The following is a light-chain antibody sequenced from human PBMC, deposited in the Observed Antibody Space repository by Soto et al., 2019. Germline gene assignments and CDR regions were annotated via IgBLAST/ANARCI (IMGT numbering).Light chain of an antibody. J-gene: IGLJ2*01. CDR2: DVS. Sequence: QSALTQPASVSGSPGQSITISCSGTNSDIGAYKFVSWYQLHPGKAPKLIIYDVSNRPSGLSDRFSGSKSGNTASLTISGLQAEDEADYYRSSYTSSITVVFGGGTKLTVL. V-gene: IGLV2-14*01. CDR3: SSYTSSITVV. CDR1: NSDIGAYKF.